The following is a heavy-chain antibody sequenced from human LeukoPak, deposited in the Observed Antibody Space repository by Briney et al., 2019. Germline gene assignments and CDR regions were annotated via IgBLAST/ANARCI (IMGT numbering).Heavy chain of an antibody. D-gene: IGHD5-12*01. V-gene: IGHV3-21*01. CDR2: ISSSSSYI. CDR1: GFTFSSYS. CDR3: ARRRYSDR. J-gene: IGHJ5*02. Sequence: GGSLRLSCAASGFTFSSYSMNWVRQAPGGGLGWVSSISSSSSYIYYAGSVKGRFTISRDNAKNSLYLQMNSLRAEDTAVSYCARRRYSDRWGQGTLVTVSS.